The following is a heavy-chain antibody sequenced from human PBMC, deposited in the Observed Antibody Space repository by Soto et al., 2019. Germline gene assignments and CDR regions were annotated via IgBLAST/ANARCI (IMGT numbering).Heavy chain of an antibody. Sequence: EVQLVESGGGLVKPGGSLRLSCAASGFTFSTSTMNWVRQAPGQGLEWVSSISSTSAYTYYAASVKGRFTISRDNAKNSLYLQMNSLRAGDPAVYYCARVGSPGYCSGGYCPPPDYWGQGTLVTVSS. CDR2: ISSTSAYT. V-gene: IGHV3-21*02. CDR1: GFTFSTST. J-gene: IGHJ4*02. CDR3: ARVGSPGYCSGGYCPPPDY. D-gene: IGHD2-15*01.